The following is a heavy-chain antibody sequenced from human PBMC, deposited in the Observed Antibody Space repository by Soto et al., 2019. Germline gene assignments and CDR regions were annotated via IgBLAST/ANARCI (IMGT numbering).Heavy chain of an antibody. CDR1: GGSISSGGYY. CDR2: IYYSGST. D-gene: IGHD4-17*01. Sequence: LSLTCTVSGGSISSGGYYWSWIRQHPGKGLEWIGYIYYSGSTYYNPSLKSRVTISVDTSKNQFSLKLSSVTAADTAVYYCARALVRSSPTFDYWGQGTLVTVSS. V-gene: IGHV4-31*03. CDR3: ARALVRSSPTFDY. J-gene: IGHJ4*02.